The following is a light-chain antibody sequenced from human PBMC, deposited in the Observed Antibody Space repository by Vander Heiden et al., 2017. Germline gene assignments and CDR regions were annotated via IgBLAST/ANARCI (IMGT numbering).Light chain of an antibody. CDR2: QDR. CDR1: KLGAKK. CDR3: QAWDISTVV. J-gene: IGLJ2*01. Sequence: SYELTQPPSVSVSPGQTASIPSPGDKLGAKKACWYQQKPGHSPVLVIYQDRKRPSGIPERFSGSNSGNTATLTISGTQAMDEADYYCQAWDISTVVFGGGTKLTVL. V-gene: IGLV3-1*01.